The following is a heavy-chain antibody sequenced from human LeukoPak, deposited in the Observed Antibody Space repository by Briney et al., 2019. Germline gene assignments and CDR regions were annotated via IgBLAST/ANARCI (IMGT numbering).Heavy chain of an antibody. Sequence: GRSLRLSCAASVFTFSSYGMHWVRQAPGKGLEWVAVISYDGSNKYYADSVKGRFTISRDNSKNTLYLQMNSLRAEDTAVYSCAKYQLRLLPYYYYGMDVWGQGTTVTVSS. CDR2: ISYDGSNK. CDR1: VFTFSSYG. V-gene: IGHV3-30*18. D-gene: IGHD2-2*01. J-gene: IGHJ6*02. CDR3: AKYQLRLLPYYYYGMDV.